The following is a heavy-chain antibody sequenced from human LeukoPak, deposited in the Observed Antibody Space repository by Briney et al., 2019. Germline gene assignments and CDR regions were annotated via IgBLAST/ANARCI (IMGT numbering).Heavy chain of an antibody. CDR2: IYYSGST. CDR3: ARGVYGSGDY. CDR1: GGSISSYY. D-gene: IGHD3-10*01. Sequence: SETLSLTCTVSGGSISSYYWSWIRQPPGKGLEWIGYIYYSGSTNYNPSLKSRVTISVDMSKNQFSLKLTSVTAADTAVYYCARGVYGSGDYWGQGTLVTVSS. V-gene: IGHV4-59*08. J-gene: IGHJ4*02.